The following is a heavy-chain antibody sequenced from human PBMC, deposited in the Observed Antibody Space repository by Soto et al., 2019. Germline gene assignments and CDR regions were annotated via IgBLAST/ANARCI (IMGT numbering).Heavy chain of an antibody. CDR1: GFTFSNYA. V-gene: IGHV3-23*01. D-gene: IGHD1-26*01. CDR3: AKNRALRGTGSYLRSYDY. Sequence: EVQLLESGGGLVQPGGSLRLSCAASGFTFSNYAMSWVRQAPGKGLEWVSAIGSSAIGTYYADSVKGRLTISRDNSKNTLYLKINSLRAEDTAVYYCAKNRALRGTGSYLRSYDYWGQGTLVTVSS. CDR2: IGSSAIGT. J-gene: IGHJ4*02.